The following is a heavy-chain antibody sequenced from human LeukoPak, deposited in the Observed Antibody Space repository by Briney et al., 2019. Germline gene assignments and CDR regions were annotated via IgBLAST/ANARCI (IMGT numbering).Heavy chain of an antibody. CDR1: GGSISSYY. D-gene: IGHD3-3*01. Sequence: PSETLSLTCTVSGGSISSYYWSWIRQPAGKGLEWIGRIYTSGSTNYNPSLKSRVTMSVDTSKNQFSLKLSSVTAADTAVYYCARANHITIFGADWFDPWGQGTLVTVSS. J-gene: IGHJ5*02. V-gene: IGHV4-4*07. CDR3: ARANHITIFGADWFDP. CDR2: IYTSGST.